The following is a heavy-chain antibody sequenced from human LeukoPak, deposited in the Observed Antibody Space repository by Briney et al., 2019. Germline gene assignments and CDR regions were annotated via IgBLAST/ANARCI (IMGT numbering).Heavy chain of an antibody. Sequence: KPGGSLRLSCAASGFTFSDYYMSWIRQAPGKGLVWVSYISSSGSTIYYADSVKGRFTISRDNAKNSLYLQMNSLRAEDTAVYYCAREEYDSSGYYSLLYWGQGTLVTVSS. CDR1: GFTFSDYY. CDR3: AREEYDSSGYYSLLY. J-gene: IGHJ4*02. V-gene: IGHV3-11*04. D-gene: IGHD3-22*01. CDR2: ISSSGSTI.